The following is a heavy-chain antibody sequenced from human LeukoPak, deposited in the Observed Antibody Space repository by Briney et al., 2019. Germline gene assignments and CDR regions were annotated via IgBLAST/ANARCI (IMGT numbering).Heavy chain of an antibody. D-gene: IGHD3-22*01. V-gene: IGHV4-30-4*07. CDR2: IYYSGTT. J-gene: IGHJ3*02. Sequence: SETLSLTCAVSGGSISSAGYSWSWIRQPPGKGLEWIGYIYYSGTTYYNPSLKSRVTISVDTSKNQFSLKLSSVTAADTAVYYCAREGYDSSGLDAFDIWGQGTMVTVSS. CDR1: GGSISSAGYS. CDR3: AREGYDSSGLDAFDI.